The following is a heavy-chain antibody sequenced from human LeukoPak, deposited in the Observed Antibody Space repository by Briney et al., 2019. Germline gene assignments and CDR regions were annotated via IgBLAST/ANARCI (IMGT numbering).Heavy chain of an antibody. CDR3: ARLNQELLGLNWFDP. CDR1: GYTFTSYD. D-gene: IGHD1-26*01. V-gene: IGHV1-8*01. Sequence: GASVKVSCKASGYTFTSYDINWVRQATGQGLEWMGWMNPNSGNTGYAQKFQGRVTMTRNTSISTAYMELSSLRSEDTAVYYCARLNQELLGLNWFDPWGQGTLVTVSS. J-gene: IGHJ5*02. CDR2: MNPNSGNT.